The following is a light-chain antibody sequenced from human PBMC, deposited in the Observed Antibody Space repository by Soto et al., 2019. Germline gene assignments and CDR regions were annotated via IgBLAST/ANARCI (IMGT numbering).Light chain of an antibody. CDR2: DNS. Sequence: QSVLTQPPSVSAAPGQKVTISCSGSSSNIGTNYVSWYQHLPGRAPKLVIFDNSKRPSGIPDRFSGSKSGSSATLGVTGLQTGDEADYYCGTWDSDLSAEVFGGGTKLTVL. V-gene: IGLV1-51*01. J-gene: IGLJ3*02. CDR1: SSNIGTNY. CDR3: GTWDSDLSAEV.